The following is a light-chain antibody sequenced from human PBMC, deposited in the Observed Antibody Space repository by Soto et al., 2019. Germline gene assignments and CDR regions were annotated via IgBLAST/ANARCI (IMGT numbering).Light chain of an antibody. CDR3: QVWDSDSDQYV. J-gene: IGLJ1*01. CDR1: NIGRKS. V-gene: IGLV3-21*02. Sequence: SYELTQPPSVSVAPGQTARINSGGNNIGRKSVHWYQQRPGQAPVVVVYDDSERPSGLPERFSGSNSGNTATLAINRVEAGDEVDYYCQVWDSDSDQYVFGSGTKGTV. CDR2: DDS.